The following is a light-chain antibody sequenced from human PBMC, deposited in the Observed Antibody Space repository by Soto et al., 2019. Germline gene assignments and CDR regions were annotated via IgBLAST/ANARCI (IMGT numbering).Light chain of an antibody. Sequence: AMRITQSPSSLSASTGDRVTITCRASQGISSYLAWYQQKPGKAPKLLIYAASTLQSGVPSRFSGSGSGTDFTLTISCMQSEDFANYYCQQYYSYPRTFGQGTKVDIK. CDR1: QGISSY. CDR3: QQYYSYPRT. V-gene: IGKV1-8*01. CDR2: AAS. J-gene: IGKJ1*01.